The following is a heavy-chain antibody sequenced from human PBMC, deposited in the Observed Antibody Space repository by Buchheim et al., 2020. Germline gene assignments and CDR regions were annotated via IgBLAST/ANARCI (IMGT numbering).Heavy chain of an antibody. D-gene: IGHD6-19*01. CDR2: INHSGST. CDR1: GGSFSGYH. V-gene: IGHV4-34*01. CDR3: ARATRAAVAKRGFDY. Sequence: QVQLQQWGAGLLKPSETLSLTCAVYGGSFSGYHWSWIRQPPGKGLEWIGEINHSGSTNYNPSLKSRVTISVQTSKNTFSLKVTSVTAADTAVYYCARATRAAVAKRGFDYWGQGTL. J-gene: IGHJ4*02.